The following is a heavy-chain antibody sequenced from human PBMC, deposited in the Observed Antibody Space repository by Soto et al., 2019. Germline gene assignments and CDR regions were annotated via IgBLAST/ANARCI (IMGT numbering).Heavy chain of an antibody. CDR3: ARAGFDV. CDR1: GFTFSDYV. CDR2: ITSTSNTI. J-gene: IGHJ4*02. V-gene: IGHV3-48*01. Sequence: GGSLRLSCAASGFTFSDYVMYWVRQAPGKGLEWVSYITSTSNTIYYTDSVRGRFTISRDNANNSLYLQMNSLRAEDTAVYYCARAGFDVWGQGTLVNVAS.